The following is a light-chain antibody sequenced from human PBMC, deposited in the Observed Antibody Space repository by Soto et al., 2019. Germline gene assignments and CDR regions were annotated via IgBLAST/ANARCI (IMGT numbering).Light chain of an antibody. Sequence: PGQIAPLSCRASQSISTYLAWYQVTPGQAPRLLIYDASSRATGVPARFSGSGSGTDFSLTISSLEPEDVAVYYCQQRSQWPPMTFGQGTKVDIK. J-gene: IGKJ1*01. CDR1: QSISTY. CDR3: QQRSQWPPMT. V-gene: IGKV3-11*01. CDR2: DAS.